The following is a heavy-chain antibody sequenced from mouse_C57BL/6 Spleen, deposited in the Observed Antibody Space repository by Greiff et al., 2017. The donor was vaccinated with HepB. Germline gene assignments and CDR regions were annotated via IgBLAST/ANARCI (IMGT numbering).Heavy chain of an antibody. Sequence: EVKVEESGPGLVKPSQSLSLTCSVTGYSITSGYYWNWIRQFPGNKLEWMGYISYDGSNNYNPSLKNRISITRDTSKNQFFLKLNSVTTEDTATYYCARIYYDYDEGMDYWGQGTSVTVSS. CDR3: ARIYYDYDEGMDY. CDR1: GYSITSGYY. D-gene: IGHD2-4*01. CDR2: ISYDGSN. J-gene: IGHJ4*01. V-gene: IGHV3-6*01.